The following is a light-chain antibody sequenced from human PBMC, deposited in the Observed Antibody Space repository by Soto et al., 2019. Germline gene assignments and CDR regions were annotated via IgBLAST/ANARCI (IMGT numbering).Light chain of an antibody. V-gene: IGKV1-5*03. J-gene: IGKJ1*01. CDR2: KAS. Sequence: IQLTQSPSSLSASVGDRVTITCRASQTISSWLAWYQQKPGKAPKLLIYKASTLKSGVPSRFSGSGSGAAFTLTITSLRPEDSATYYCLQNHNYPRTFGQGTKVDNK. CDR1: QTISSW. CDR3: LQNHNYPRT.